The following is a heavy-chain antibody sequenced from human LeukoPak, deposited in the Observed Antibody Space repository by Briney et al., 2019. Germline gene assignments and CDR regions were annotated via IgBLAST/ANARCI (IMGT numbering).Heavy chain of an antibody. J-gene: IGHJ4*02. CDR2: ASSDGSST. Sequence: GGSLRLSCAASGFTFSRFWMHWVRQAPGKGLVWVARASSDGSSTVYADSVKGRFTISRDNAKKTLYLQMKNLRAEDTAIYYCARDSDAGFDYWGQGTLVTVSP. CDR3: ARDSDAGFDY. CDR1: GFTFSRFW. V-gene: IGHV3-74*01.